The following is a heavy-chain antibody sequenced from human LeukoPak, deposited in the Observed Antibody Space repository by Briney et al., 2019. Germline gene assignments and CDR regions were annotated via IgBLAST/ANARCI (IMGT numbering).Heavy chain of an antibody. J-gene: IGHJ4*02. CDR2: IYSGGST. CDR1: GFTVSSNY. Sequence: GGSLRLSCAASGFTVSSNYMSWVRQAPGKGLEWVSVIYSGGSTYYADSVKGRFTISRDNSKNTLYLQMNSLRAEDTAVYYCARGPQWIQLWSRVWDFDYWGQGTLVTVSS. V-gene: IGHV3-66*01. CDR3: ARGPQWIQLWSRVWDFDY. D-gene: IGHD5-18*01.